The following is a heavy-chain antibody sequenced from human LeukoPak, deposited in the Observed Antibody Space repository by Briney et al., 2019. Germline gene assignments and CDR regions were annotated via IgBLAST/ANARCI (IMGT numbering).Heavy chain of an antibody. CDR3: ARDPGSDTAMDTRAGD. CDR2: INQDGSEK. D-gene: IGHD5-18*01. Sequence: GGSLRLSCAASGFTFTHYWMSWVRQAPGKGLEWVANINQDGSEKYYVDPVKGRFTISRDNAKNSLNLQMSSLRAEDTAIYYCARDPGSDTAMDTRAGDWGQGTLVTVSS. J-gene: IGHJ4*02. V-gene: IGHV3-7*01. CDR1: GFTFTHYW.